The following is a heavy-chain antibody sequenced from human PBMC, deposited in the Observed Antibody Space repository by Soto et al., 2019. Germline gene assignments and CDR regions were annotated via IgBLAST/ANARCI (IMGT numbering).Heavy chain of an antibody. CDR3: SKGRWTVGHCSGGSCYDGMDV. D-gene: IGHD2-15*01. CDR1: GYTFIGFS. J-gene: IGHJ6*02. V-gene: IGHV1-2*02. CDR2: INPKNGDT. Sequence: ASVKVSCKSSGYTFIGFSLHWVRQAPGQGLEWMGWINPKNGDTYYAQKFQGRVTMTRDTSINTVYMELSSLKSDDTAVYYCSKGRWTVGHCSGGSCYDGMDVWGQGTTVTVSS.